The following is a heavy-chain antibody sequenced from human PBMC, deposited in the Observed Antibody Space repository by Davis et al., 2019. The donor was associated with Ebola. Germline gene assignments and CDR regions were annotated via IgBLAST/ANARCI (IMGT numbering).Heavy chain of an antibody. Sequence: ASVKVSCKASGYTFTSYAMHWVRQAPGQRLEWMGWINAGNGNAKYSQKFQGRVTITRDTSASTAYMELSSLRSDDTAVYYCARDGHRGASDQTGDYWGQGTLVTVSS. J-gene: IGHJ4*02. D-gene: IGHD4/OR15-4a*01. CDR2: INAGNGNA. CDR1: GYTFTSYA. CDR3: ARDGHRGASDQTGDY. V-gene: IGHV1-3*01.